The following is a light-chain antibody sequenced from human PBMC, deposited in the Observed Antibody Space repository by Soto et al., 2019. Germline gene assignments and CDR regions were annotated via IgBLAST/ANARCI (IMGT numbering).Light chain of an antibody. J-gene: IGKJ1*01. CDR1: QSISSY. V-gene: IGKV1-39*01. CDR2: AAS. CDR3: QQTYVIPQT. Sequence: DIQMTQSPSSLSASVGDRFTITCRASQSISSYLNWYQQKPGKAPKLLIYAASSLQSGVPSRFSGSGSGTDFTLTISSLQPEDVATYFCQQTYVIPQTFGQGTKVDIK.